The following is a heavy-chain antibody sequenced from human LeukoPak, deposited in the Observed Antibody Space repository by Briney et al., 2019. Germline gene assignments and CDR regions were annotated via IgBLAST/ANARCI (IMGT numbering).Heavy chain of an antibody. J-gene: IGHJ4*02. Sequence: GSSVKVSCKASGGTFSSYAISWVRQAPGQGLEWMGGIIPIFGTANYAQKFQGRVTITADESTSTAYMELRSLRSDDTAVYYCAREPKYYYDSNFDYWGQGTLVTVSS. CDR3: AREPKYYYDSNFDY. V-gene: IGHV1-69*01. D-gene: IGHD3-22*01. CDR2: IIPIFGTA. CDR1: GGTFSSYA.